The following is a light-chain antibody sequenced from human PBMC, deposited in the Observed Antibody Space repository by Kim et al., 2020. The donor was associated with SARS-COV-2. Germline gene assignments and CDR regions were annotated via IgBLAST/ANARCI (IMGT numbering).Light chain of an antibody. Sequence: QSALTQPASVSGSPGQSISISCTGTSSNIGSYNYVSWHQQHPGKAPKLMIYDVNKRPSGISSRFSGSKSGSTASLTMSGLQAEDEADYYCSSFTTRSTLVFGGGTKVTVL. CDR1: SSNIGSYNY. J-gene: IGLJ3*02. CDR2: DVN. V-gene: IGLV2-14*03. CDR3: SSFTTRSTLV.